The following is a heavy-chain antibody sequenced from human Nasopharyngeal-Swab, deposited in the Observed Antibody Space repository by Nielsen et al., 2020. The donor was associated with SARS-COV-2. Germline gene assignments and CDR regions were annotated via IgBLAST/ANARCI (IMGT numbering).Heavy chain of an antibody. CDR3: VRDESGAFDI. V-gene: IGHV3-7*01. D-gene: IGHD3-10*01. CDR1: GFTFTTYS. Sequence: GGSLRLSCAASGFTFTTYSMTWVRQAPGQGLEWVANLKQDGGENFYLDSVKGRFTISRDNAKSSLYLQMTSLRAEDTAVYYCVRDESGAFDIWGQGTMVTVSS. CDR2: LKQDGGEN. J-gene: IGHJ3*02.